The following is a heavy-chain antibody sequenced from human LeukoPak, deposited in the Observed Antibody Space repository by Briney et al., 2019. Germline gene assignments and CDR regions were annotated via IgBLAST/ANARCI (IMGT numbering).Heavy chain of an antibody. Sequence: ASVKVSCKASGYAFTGYYMHWVRQAPGQGLEWMGWINPSSGGTNYAQKFQGRVTMTRDTSISTAYMELSRLRSDDTAVYYCARGLRGGSYYYGMDVWGQGTTVTVSS. CDR2: INPSSGGT. CDR3: ARGLRGGSYYYGMDV. V-gene: IGHV1-2*02. D-gene: IGHD1-26*01. CDR1: GYAFTGYY. J-gene: IGHJ6*02.